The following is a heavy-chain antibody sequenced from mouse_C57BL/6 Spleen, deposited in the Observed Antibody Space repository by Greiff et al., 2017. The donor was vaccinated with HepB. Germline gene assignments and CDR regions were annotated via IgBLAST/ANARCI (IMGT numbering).Heavy chain of an antibody. D-gene: IGHD1-1*01. CDR1: GFSLTSYA. J-gene: IGHJ1*03. CDR2: IWTGGGT. CDR3: ARIITTVANWYFDV. Sequence: VQLVESGPGLVAPSQSLSITCTVSGFSLTSYAISWVRQPPGKGLEWLGVIWTGGGTNYNSALKSRLSISKDNSKSQVFLKMNSLQTDDTARYYCARIITTVANWYFDVWGTGTTVTVSS. V-gene: IGHV2-9-1*01.